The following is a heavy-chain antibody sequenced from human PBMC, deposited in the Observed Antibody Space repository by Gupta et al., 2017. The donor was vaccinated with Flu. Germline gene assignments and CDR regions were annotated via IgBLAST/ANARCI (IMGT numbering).Heavy chain of an antibody. D-gene: IGHD5-12*01. CDR3: ALAGYAGQFIQHMDD. J-gene: IGHJ4*02. V-gene: IGHV3-30*03. Sequence: YGMHWVRQAPGKGLEWVALITNDGSVQYYADSVKGRFTMSKDKAKSSLYLQLSNLKVEDTGVYCCALAGYAGQFIQHMDDWGEGTLVTVSS. CDR1: YG. CDR2: ITNDGSVQ.